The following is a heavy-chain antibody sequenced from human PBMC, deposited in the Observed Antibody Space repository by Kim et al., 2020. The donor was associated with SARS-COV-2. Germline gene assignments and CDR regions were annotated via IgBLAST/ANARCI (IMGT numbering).Heavy chain of an antibody. CDR3: ARIGDY. D-gene: IGHD2-15*01. J-gene: IGHJ4*02. CDR2: YAVDSDT. Sequence: YAVDSDTDYSPSFQCQVTISADKSISTAYLQWSSLKASDTAMYYCARIGDYWGQGTLVTVSS. V-gene: IGHV5-51*01.